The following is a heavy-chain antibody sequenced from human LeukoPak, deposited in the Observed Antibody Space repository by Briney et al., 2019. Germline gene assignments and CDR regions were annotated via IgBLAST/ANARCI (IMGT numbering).Heavy chain of an antibody. CDR1: GYTFTSYG. D-gene: IGHD6-19*01. CDR2: ISAYNGNT. J-gene: IGHJ3*02. CDR3: ARSIAVAGNDAFDI. Sequence: ASVKVSCKASGYTFTSYGISWVRQAPGQGLEWMGWISAYNGNTNYAQKLQGRVTMTTDTSTSTAHMELRSLRSDDTAVYYCARSIAVAGNDAFDIWGQGTMVTVSS. V-gene: IGHV1-18*01.